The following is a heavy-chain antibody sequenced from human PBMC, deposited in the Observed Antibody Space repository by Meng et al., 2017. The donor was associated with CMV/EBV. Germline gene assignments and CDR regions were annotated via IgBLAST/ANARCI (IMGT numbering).Heavy chain of an antibody. CDR1: GDSVSSNSAA. J-gene: IGHJ6*02. CDR3: ARDRYCSSTSCYWVGMDV. V-gene: IGHV6-1*01. D-gene: IGHD2-2*01. CDR2: TYYRSKWYN. Sequence: SCAISGDSVSSNSAAWNWIRQSPSRGLEWLGRTYYRSKWYNDYAVSVKSRITINPDTSKNQFSLQLNSVTPEDTAVYYCARDRYCSSTSCYWVGMDVWGQGTTVTSP.